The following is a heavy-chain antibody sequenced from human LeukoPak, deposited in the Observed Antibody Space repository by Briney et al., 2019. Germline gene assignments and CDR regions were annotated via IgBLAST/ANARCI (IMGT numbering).Heavy chain of an antibody. CDR1: GFTFDDYA. J-gene: IGHJ4*02. V-gene: IGHV3-43*02. CDR2: ISGDCGRP. Sequence: PGGSLRLSCAASGFTFDDYAMHWVRHAPGKGLEWVSLISGDCGRPYYADSVKGRFTISKDNSKSTPAVEMNSLVAEDTAVYYCARGQGRIVGGLGFDYWGQGTLVTVSS. D-gene: IGHD2-15*01. CDR3: ARGQGRIVGGLGFDY.